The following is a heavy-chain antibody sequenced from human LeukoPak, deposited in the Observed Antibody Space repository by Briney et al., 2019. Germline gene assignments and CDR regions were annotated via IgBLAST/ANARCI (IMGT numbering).Heavy chain of an antibody. V-gene: IGHV4-34*01. CDR2: INHSGST. Sequence: MPSETLSLTCAVYGGSFSGYYWSWIRQPPGKGLEWIGEINHSGSTNYNPSLKSRVTISVDTSKNQFSLKLSSVTAADTAVYYCARARRRFDPWGRGTLVTVSS. J-gene: IGHJ5*02. CDR3: ARARRRFDP. CDR1: GGSFSGYY.